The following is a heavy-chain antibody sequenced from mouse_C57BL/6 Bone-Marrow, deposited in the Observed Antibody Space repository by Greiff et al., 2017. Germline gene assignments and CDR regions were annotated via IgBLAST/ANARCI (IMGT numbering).Heavy chain of an antibody. D-gene: IGHD2-4*01. CDR3: ARGMITVFDY. CDR1: GFTFSSYA. V-gene: IGHV5-4*01. J-gene: IGHJ2*01. CDR2: ISDGGSYT. Sequence: EVQRVESGGGLVKPGGSLKLSCAASGFTFSSYAMSWVRQTPEKRLEWVATISDGGSYTYYPDNVKGRFTISRDNAKNNLYLQMSHLKSEDTAMYYCARGMITVFDYWGQGTTLTVSS.